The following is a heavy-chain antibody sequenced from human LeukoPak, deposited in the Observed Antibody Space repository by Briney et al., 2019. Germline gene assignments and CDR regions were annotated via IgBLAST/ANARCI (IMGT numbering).Heavy chain of an antibody. CDR1: GFSFTFYG. V-gene: IGHV3-23*01. Sequence: PGGSLRLSCAASGFSFTFYGMSWVRQAPGKGLEWVSGISGSGSSTYYADSVKGRFTISRDNSKNTLYLQMNSLRAEDTAVYYCARDQYSSSSVPHYYYYYGMDVWGQGTTVTVSS. J-gene: IGHJ6*02. CDR3: ARDQYSSSSVPHYYYYYGMDV. CDR2: ISGSGSST. D-gene: IGHD6-6*01.